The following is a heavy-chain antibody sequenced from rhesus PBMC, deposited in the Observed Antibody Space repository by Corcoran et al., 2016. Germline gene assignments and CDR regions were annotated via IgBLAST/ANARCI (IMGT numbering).Heavy chain of an antibody. Sequence: QLQLQESGPGLVKPSETLSVTCAVSGGSISSSYWSWIRQAPGKGLEWIGYIYGSGSSTNYNPSLKCRVTRSVDTSKNQLSLKLSSVTTADTAVYYCARGRISGSRWGQGVLVTVSS. CDR1: GGSISSSY. CDR2: IYGSGSST. D-gene: IGHD2-21*01. CDR3: ARGRISGSR. J-gene: IGHJ4*01. V-gene: IGHV4-169*01.